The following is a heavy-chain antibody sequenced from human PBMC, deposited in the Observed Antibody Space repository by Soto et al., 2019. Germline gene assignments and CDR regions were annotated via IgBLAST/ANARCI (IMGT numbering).Heavy chain of an antibody. CDR1: GGSISSYY. V-gene: IGHV4-59*01. D-gene: IGHD3-3*01. J-gene: IGHJ4*02. Sequence: NPSETLSLTCTVSGGSISSYYWSWIRQPPGKGLEWIGYIYYSGSTNYNPSLKSRVTISVDTSKNQFSLKLSSVTAADTAVYYCARDPRAYYDFWSGTPGYFDYWGQGTLVTVSS. CDR3: ARDPRAYYDFWSGTPGYFDY. CDR2: IYYSGST.